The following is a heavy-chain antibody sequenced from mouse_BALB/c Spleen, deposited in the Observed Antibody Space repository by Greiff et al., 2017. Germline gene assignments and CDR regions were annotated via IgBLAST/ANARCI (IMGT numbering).Heavy chain of an antibody. D-gene: IGHD2-5*01. Sequence: DVMLVESGGGLVQPGGSRKLSCAASGFTFSSFGMHWVRQAPEKGLEWVAYISSGSSTIYYADTVKGRFTISRDNPKNTLFLQMTSLRSEDTAMYYCAINYYSNYLYFDVWGAGTTVTVSS. V-gene: IGHV5-17*02. CDR3: AINYYSNYLYFDV. CDR2: ISSGSSTI. CDR1: GFTFSSFG. J-gene: IGHJ1*01.